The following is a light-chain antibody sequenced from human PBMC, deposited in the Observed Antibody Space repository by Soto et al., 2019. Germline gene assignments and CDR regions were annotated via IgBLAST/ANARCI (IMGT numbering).Light chain of an antibody. V-gene: IGKV1-5*03. J-gene: IGKJ1*01. CDR2: KAS. Sequence: DIQMTQSPSTLSASVGDRVTITCRASQSISSWLAWYQQKPGKAPKLLIYKASSLESGVPSRFSGSGSGTDFTLTSSSLQPDDFASYYCQQYTSYPTFGQGTKVEIQ. CDR3: QQYTSYPT. CDR1: QSISSW.